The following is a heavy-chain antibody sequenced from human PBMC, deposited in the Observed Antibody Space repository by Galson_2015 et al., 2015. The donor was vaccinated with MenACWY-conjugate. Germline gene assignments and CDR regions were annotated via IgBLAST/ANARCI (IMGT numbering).Heavy chain of an antibody. D-gene: IGHD2/OR15-2a*01. Sequence: SVKVSCKASGYTFRNYGFTWVRQAPGQGLEWMGRISGKHGNAIYAQKFQDRFIMTTDASTNTAYMELGSLRSDDTATYYCASHLLGNIGYDWGQGTLVTVSS. V-gene: IGHV1-18*01. CDR2: ISGKHGNA. CDR1: GYTFRNYG. J-gene: IGHJ1*01. CDR3: ASHLLGNIGYD.